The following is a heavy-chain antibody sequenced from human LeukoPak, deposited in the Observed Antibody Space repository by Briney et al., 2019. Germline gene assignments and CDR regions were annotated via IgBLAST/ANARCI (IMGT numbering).Heavy chain of an antibody. Sequence: KPSETLSLTCAVYGGSFSGYYWSWIRQPPGKGLEWIGEINHSGSTNYNPSLKSRVTISVDTSKNQFSLKLSSVTAADTAVYYCAGGYRPFTVLLKSRGGFDPWGQGTLVTVSS. J-gene: IGHJ5*02. V-gene: IGHV4-34*01. CDR2: INHSGST. CDR1: GGSFSGYY. D-gene: IGHD3-10*01. CDR3: AGGYRPFTVLLKSRGGFDP.